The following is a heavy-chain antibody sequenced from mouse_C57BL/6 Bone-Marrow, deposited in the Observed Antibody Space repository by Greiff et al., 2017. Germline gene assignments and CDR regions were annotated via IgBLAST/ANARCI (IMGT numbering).Heavy chain of an antibody. CDR1: GYAFSSSW. Sequence: QVQLQQSGPELVKPGASVKISCKASGYAFSSSWMNWVKQRPGKGLEWIGRIYPGDGDTNYNGKFKGKATLTADKSSSTAYMQLSSLASEDSAVYFCARASQFAYWGQGTLVTVSA. D-gene: IGHD6-1*01. CDR3: ARASQFAY. CDR2: IYPGDGDT. J-gene: IGHJ3*01. V-gene: IGHV1-82*01.